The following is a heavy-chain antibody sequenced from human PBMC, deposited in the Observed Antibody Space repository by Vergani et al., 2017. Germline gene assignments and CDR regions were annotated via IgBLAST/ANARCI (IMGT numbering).Heavy chain of an antibody. CDR3: AKYLRDSTDGLPDS. Sequence: QVSLVESGGGVVQPGRSLTLTCSASGFGFKNLAMHWVRQAPGKGLEWVATISKDGTHDYYEPSVRGRFAVSRDNFKDILYLQMDSLRSEDTALYYCAKYLRDSTDGLPDSWGPGTLVIVSS. CDR2: ISKDGTHD. CDR1: GFGFKNLA. J-gene: IGHJ4*02. D-gene: IGHD2-21*02. V-gene: IGHV3-30*18.